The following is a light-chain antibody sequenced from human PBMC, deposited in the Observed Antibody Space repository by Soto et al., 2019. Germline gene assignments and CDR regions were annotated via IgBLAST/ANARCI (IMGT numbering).Light chain of an antibody. CDR3: QQRSNWPPLT. J-gene: IGKJ4*01. CDR1: QSVSSY. V-gene: IGKV3-11*01. Sequence: EIVLTQSPATLSLSPGERATLSCRASQSVSSYLAWYQQKPGQAPRLLIYDASNRATGIPARFSGSGSGTDFTLTXXXLXXXXXXXXYCQQRSNWPPLTFGGGTKVEIK. CDR2: DAS.